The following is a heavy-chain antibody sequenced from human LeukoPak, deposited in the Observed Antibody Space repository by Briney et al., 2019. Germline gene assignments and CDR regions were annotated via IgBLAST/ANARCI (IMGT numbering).Heavy chain of an antibody. Sequence: SRTLSLTCAISGDSVSSNLAAWNWIRQSPSRGLEWLGRTYYRSKWYNHYALSVKSRITINPDTSKNQFSLQLNSVTPEDTAVYYCVRDYENLTGSKTRFHYWGQGTLVTVSS. CDR1: GDSVSSNLAA. CDR3: VRDYENLTGSKTRFHY. J-gene: IGHJ4*02. V-gene: IGHV6-1*01. D-gene: IGHD3-9*01. CDR2: TYYRSKWYN.